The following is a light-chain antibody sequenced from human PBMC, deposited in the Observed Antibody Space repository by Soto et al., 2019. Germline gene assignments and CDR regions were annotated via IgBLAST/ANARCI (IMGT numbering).Light chain of an antibody. J-gene: IGKJ4*01. Sequence: DIQMTQSPSSLSASVGDRVTITCRASQEISNHLAWFQQKPGQPPKSLISDASNLQSGVPSKFSGSGSGTDFTLTISSLQPEEFATYYCQQYHNYPVTFGGGTKVEIK. CDR3: QQYHNYPVT. CDR2: DAS. V-gene: IGKV1-16*02. CDR1: QEISNH.